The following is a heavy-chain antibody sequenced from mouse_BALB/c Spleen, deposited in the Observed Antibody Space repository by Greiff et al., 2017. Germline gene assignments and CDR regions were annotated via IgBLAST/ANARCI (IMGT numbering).Heavy chain of an antibody. CDR3: ARRDYGSSYNAMDY. Sequence: QVHVKQSGAELVKPGASVKLSCKASGYTFTSYWMHWVKQRPGQGLEWIGEINPSNGRTNYNEKFKSKATLTVDKSSSTAYMQLSSLTSEDSAVYYCARRDYGSSYNAMDYWGQGTSVTVSS. CDR2: INPSNGRT. CDR1: GYTFTSYW. J-gene: IGHJ4*01. D-gene: IGHD1-1*01. V-gene: IGHV1S81*02.